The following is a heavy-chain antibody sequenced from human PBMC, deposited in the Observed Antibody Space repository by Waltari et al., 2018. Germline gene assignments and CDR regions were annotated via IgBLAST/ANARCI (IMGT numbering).Heavy chain of an antibody. V-gene: IGHV4-39*01. CDR2: IYYSGST. CDR3: ARREQWLVHGFDY. Sequence: QLQLQESGPGLVKPSETLSLTCTVSGGSISSSSYYWGWIHQPPGKGLEWIGSIYYSGSTYYNPSLKSRVTISVDTSKNQFSLKLSSVTAADTAVYYCARREQWLVHGFDYWGQGTLVTVSS. CDR1: GGSISSSSYY. D-gene: IGHD6-19*01. J-gene: IGHJ4*02.